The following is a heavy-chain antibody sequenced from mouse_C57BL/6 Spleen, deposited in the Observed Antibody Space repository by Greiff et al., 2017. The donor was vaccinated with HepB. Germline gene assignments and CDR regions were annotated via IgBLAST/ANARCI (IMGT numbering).Heavy chain of an antibody. Sequence: VQLQQSGPGLVQPSQSLSITCTVSGFSLTSYGVHWVRQSPGKGLEWLGVIWSGGSTDYNAAFISRLSISKDNSKSQVFFKMNSLQADDTAIYYCARKGDYGNWGAMDYWGQGTSVTVSS. V-gene: IGHV2-2*01. J-gene: IGHJ4*01. CDR1: GFSLTSYG. CDR3: ARKGDYGNWGAMDY. CDR2: IWSGGST. D-gene: IGHD2-1*01.